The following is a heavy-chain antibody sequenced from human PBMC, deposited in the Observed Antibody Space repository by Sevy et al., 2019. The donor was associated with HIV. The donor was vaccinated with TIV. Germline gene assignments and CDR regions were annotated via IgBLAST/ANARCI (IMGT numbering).Heavy chain of an antibody. CDR1: GFTFSSYE. D-gene: IGHD3-22*01. CDR3: ARDLDDNGCYYYGAIDY. Sequence: GGSLRLSCAASGFTFSSYEMNWVRQAPGKGLEWVSYISSDGTTIYYADSVKGRFTISRDNAQNSVSLQMNSLRAEDTAVSYFARDLDDNGCYYYGAIDYWGQGTLVTVSS. V-gene: IGHV3-48*03. CDR2: ISSDGTTI. J-gene: IGHJ4*02.